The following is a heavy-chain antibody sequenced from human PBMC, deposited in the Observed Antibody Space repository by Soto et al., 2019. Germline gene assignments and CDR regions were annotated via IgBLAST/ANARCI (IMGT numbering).Heavy chain of an antibody. CDR1: GVSFSGYY. J-gene: IGHJ5*02. CDR2: INHSGST. D-gene: IGHD5-12*01. CDR3: ARDNMVATSWFDP. Sequence: SETLSLTCTVSGVSFSGYYWSWIRQPPGKGLEWIGEINHSGSTNYNPSLKSRVTISVDTSKNQFSLKLSSVTAADTAVYYCARDNMVATSWFDPWGQGTLVTVSS. V-gene: IGHV4-34*01.